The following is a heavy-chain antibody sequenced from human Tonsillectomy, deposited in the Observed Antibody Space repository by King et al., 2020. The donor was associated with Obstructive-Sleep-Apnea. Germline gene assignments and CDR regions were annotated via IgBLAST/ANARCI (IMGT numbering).Heavy chain of an antibody. V-gene: IGHV1-69*09. J-gene: IGHJ6*02. Sequence: QLVQSGTEVKKPGSSVKVSCKASGGTFSRYAISWVRQAPGQGLEWMGGFSPTLGIANYAQKFQGRVSITADKSTSTAYMELSSLRSDDTAVYYCARGGVVVVATPREYGGKYYYYSMDVWGQGTTVTVSS. CDR1: GGTFSRYA. CDR2: FSPTLGIA. D-gene: IGHD2-15*01. CDR3: ARGGVVVVATPREYGGKYYYYSMDV.